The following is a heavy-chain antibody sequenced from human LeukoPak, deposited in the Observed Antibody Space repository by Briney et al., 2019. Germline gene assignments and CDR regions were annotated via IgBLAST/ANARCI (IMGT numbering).Heavy chain of an antibody. CDR1: GFPFNAYS. Sequence: GGSLRLSCTASGFPFNAYSIHWLRQAPGKGLEWISSISTSSAYIFYADSLKGRFTISRSNAANSPYLQMNSLRAEDTAVYYCPTPKGYYWSETNCYFDRWGEGTLVTVSS. V-gene: IGHV3-21*04. D-gene: IGHD3-3*01. CDR3: PTPKGYYWSETNCYFDR. J-gene: IGHJ4*03. CDR2: ISTSSAYI.